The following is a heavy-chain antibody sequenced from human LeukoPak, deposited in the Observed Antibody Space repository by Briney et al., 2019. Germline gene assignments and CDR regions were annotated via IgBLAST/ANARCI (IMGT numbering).Heavy chain of an antibody. V-gene: IGHV3-30-3*01. CDR1: GFTFSSYA. CDR2: ISYDGSNK. D-gene: IGHD2-21*01. CDR3: ARLVSRGPRERDWFDP. J-gene: IGHJ5*02. Sequence: GGSLRLSCAASGFTFSSYAMHWVRQAPGKGLEWVAVISYDGSNKYYADSVKGRFTISRDNSKNTLYLQMNSLRAEDTAVYYCARLVSRGPRERDWFDPWGQGTLVTVSS.